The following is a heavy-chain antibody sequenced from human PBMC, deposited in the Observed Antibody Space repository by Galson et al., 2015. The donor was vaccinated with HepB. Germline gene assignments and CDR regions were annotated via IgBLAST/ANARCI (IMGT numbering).Heavy chain of an antibody. Sequence: QSGAEVKKPGDSLKISCKGSGYIFYNYWIGWVRQMPGKGLEWMGIIYPGDSDTRYSPSFQGLVTISADKSTSTAYLQWNSLKASDTAMYYCASQLSAGWNYFFDYWGQGTLVTVSS. D-gene: IGHD1-7*01. CDR3: ASQLSAGWNYFFDY. CDR2: IYPGDSDT. V-gene: IGHV5-51*06. J-gene: IGHJ4*02. CDR1: GYIFYNYW.